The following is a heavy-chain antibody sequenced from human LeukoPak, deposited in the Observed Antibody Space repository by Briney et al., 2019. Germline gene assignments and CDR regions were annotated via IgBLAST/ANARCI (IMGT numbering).Heavy chain of an antibody. Sequence: PSETLSLTCTVSGGSISSYYWSWTRQPAGKGLEWIGRIYTSGSTNYNPSLKSRVTMSVDTSKNQFSLKLSSVTAADTAVYYCAREGRSIFGVANKPFDYWGQGTLVTVSS. D-gene: IGHD3-3*01. CDR2: IYTSGST. CDR3: AREGRSIFGVANKPFDY. J-gene: IGHJ4*02. V-gene: IGHV4-4*07. CDR1: GGSISSYY.